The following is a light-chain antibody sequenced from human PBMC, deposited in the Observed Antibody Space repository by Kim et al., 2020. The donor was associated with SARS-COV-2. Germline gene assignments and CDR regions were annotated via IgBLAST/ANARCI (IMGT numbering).Light chain of an antibody. J-gene: IGKJ2*01. V-gene: IGKV3-15*01. CDR2: RAS. CDR1: QSVSSN. CDR3: QQYNDWPYT. Sequence: EIVMTQSPGTLSVSPGERATLSCRASQSVSSNLSWYQQNPGQAPRLLIFRASTRATGIPVRFSGSGSGTEFTLTISSLQSEDFAVYYCQQYNDWPYTFGQGPKLEIK.